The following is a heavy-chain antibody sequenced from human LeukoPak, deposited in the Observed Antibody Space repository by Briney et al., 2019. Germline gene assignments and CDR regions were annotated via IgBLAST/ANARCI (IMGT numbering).Heavy chain of an antibody. CDR1: GHTFTSYA. J-gene: IGHJ6*03. CDR2: INTNTGNP. V-gene: IGHV7-4-1*02. Sequence: AAVKVSCKASGHTFTSYAMNWVRQAPGQGLEWMGWINTNTGNPTYAQGFTGRFVFSLDTSVSTAYLQISSLKAEDTAVYYCARALPVVRGVIIYYYMDVWGKGTTVTISS. CDR3: ARALPVVRGVIIYYYMDV. D-gene: IGHD3-10*01.